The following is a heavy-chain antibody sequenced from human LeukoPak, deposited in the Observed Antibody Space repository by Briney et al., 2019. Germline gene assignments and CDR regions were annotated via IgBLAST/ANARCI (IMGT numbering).Heavy chain of an antibody. Sequence: ASVKVSCKASGYTFTSYAMHWVRQAPGQRLEWMGWINAGNGNTKYSQKFQGRVTITRDTSASTAYMELSSLRSEDTAVYYCARGAFSAYYYGSGSYGGPRGYFDLWGRGTLVTVSS. CDR3: ARGAFSAYYYGSGSYGGPRGYFDL. J-gene: IGHJ2*01. CDR1: GYTFTSYA. V-gene: IGHV1-3*01. CDR2: INAGNGNT. D-gene: IGHD3-10*01.